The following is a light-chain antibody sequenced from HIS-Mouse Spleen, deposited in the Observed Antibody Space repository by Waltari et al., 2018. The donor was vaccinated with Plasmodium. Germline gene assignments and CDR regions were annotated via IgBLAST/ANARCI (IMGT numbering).Light chain of an antibody. CDR2: EGS. Sequence: QSALTQPASVSGSPGQSITISCTGTSSDVGSYNLVSWYQQHPGKAPKLMIYEGSKRPSGVSNRFSGSKSGNTGSLTISGLQAEDEADYYCCSYAGSRLVFGGGTKLTVL. V-gene: IGLV2-23*01. CDR3: CSYAGSRLV. J-gene: IGLJ2*01. CDR1: SSDVGSYNL.